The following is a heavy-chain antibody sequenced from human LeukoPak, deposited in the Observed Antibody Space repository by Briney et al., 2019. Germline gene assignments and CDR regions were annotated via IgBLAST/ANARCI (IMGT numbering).Heavy chain of an antibody. CDR1: GGSISSYY. Sequence: PSETLSLTCTVSGGSISSYYWGWIRQPPGKGLEWIGSIYYSGSTYYNPSLKSRVTISVDTSRNQFSLKLRSVTAADTAVYYCARLKYYYASGTYYFDYWGQGTLVTVSS. CDR2: IYYSGST. D-gene: IGHD3-10*01. V-gene: IGHV4-39*01. CDR3: ARLKYYYASGTYYFDY. J-gene: IGHJ4*02.